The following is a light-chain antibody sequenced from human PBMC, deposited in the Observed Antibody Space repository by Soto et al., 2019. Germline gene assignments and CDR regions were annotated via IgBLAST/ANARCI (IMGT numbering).Light chain of an antibody. CDR3: QQSYSTLPT. V-gene: IGKV1-39*01. Sequence: DIQMTQSPSSLSASVGDRVTITCRASQRISSYLNWYQQKPGKAPKLLIYAASSLQSGVPSRFSGSGSGTDFTLTISSLQPEDFATYYCQQSYSTLPTFGQGTKVDIK. CDR1: QRISSY. J-gene: IGKJ1*01. CDR2: AAS.